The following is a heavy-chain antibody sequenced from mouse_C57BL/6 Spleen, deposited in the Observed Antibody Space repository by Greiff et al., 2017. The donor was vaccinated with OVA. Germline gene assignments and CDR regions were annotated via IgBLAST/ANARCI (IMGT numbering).Heavy chain of an antibody. CDR3: ASITTVVDWYFDV. D-gene: IGHD1-1*01. V-gene: IGHV1-85*01. Sequence: QVQLKQSGPELVKPGASVKLSCKASGYTFTSYDINWVKQRPGQGLEWIGWIYPRDGSTKYNEKFKGKATLTVDTSSSTAYMELHSLTSEDSAVYFCASITTVVDWYFDVWGTGTTVTVSS. CDR1: GYTFTSYD. CDR2: IYPRDGST. J-gene: IGHJ1*03.